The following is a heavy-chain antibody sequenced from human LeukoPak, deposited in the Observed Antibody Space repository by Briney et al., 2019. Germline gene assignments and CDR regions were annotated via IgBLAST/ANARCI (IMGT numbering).Heavy chain of an antibody. V-gene: IGHV4-31*03. CDR1: GGSINSAGYY. CDR3: ASTYDYYYYMGV. J-gene: IGHJ6*03. CDR2: IYYTGST. Sequence: SQTLSLTCNVPGGSINSAGYYWSWTRQHPGKGLEWLGYIYYTGSTYYNPSLKSRLTMSLDKSTDQVSLKLNSVTAADTAVYYCASTYDYYYYMGVWGKGTMVTVSS. D-gene: IGHD2-8*01.